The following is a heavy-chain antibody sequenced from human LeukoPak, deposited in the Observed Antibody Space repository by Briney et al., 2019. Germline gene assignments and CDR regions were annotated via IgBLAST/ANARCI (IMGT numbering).Heavy chain of an antibody. CDR3: AKEFSAYSSPPVE. CDR1: GFTFSSYG. V-gene: IGHV3-30*02. J-gene: IGHJ4*02. CDR2: IRYDGSNK. Sequence: PGGSLRLSCAASGFTFSSYGMHWVRQAPGKGLEWVAFIRYDGSNKYYADSVKGRYTISRDNSKNTLYLQMNSLRAEDTAVYYCAKEFSAYSSPPVEWGQGTLVTVSS. D-gene: IGHD6-13*01.